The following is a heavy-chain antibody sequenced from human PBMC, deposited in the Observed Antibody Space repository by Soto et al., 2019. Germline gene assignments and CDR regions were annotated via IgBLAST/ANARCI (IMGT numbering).Heavy chain of an antibody. J-gene: IGHJ4*02. D-gene: IGHD6-19*01. CDR2: ITSDTKTI. CDR1: GFTFSVYS. V-gene: IGHV3-48*02. Sequence: EVQLVESGGDLVQRGGSLRLSCVASGFTFSVYSMNWVRQAPGKGLEWFSYITSDTKTIKYADSVKGRSTISRDNAKNSVYLQMNSLRDEDTAVYYCASSVEGHFDYWGQGTVVTVSS. CDR3: ASSVEGHFDY.